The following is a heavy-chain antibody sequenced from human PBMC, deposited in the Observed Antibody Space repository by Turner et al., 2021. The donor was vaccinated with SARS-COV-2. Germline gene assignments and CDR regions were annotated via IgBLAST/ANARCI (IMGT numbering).Heavy chain of an antibody. J-gene: IGHJ6*02. CDR2: IYYSGST. CDR1: VGAISSSTGN. D-gene: IGHD5-18*01. CDR3: ARLMDTAMDYYGMDV. Sequence: QLQLQESGPGLFKPSETLSLTCTVSVGAISSSTGNWGWIREPQGKGLEWIGNIYYSGSTYYNPSLKRRVTIAVDTSKNQFSMKLSSVTAADTAVYYCARLMDTAMDYYGMDVWGQGTTVTVSS. V-gene: IGHV4-39*01.